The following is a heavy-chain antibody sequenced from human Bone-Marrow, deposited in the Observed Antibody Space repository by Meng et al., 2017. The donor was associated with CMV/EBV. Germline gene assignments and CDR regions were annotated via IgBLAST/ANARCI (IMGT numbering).Heavy chain of an antibody. J-gene: IGHJ4*02. D-gene: IGHD3-22*01. CDR3: ARPPPHSSGYYGY. CDR2: IYPGDSDT. V-gene: IGHV5-51*01. CDR1: GYSFTNYW. Sequence: GGSLRLSCEGSGYSFTNYWIGWVRQMPGKGLEWMGIIYPGDSDTRYSPSFQGQVTISADKSISTAYLQWSSLKASDTAMYYCARPPPHSSGYYGYWGQGTLVTVSS.